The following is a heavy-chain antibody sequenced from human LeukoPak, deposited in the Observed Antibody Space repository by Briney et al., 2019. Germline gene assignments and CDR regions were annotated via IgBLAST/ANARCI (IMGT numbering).Heavy chain of an antibody. CDR1: GFTFSSYW. V-gene: IGHV3-23*01. CDR2: ISGSGGST. Sequence: SGGSLRLSCAASGFTFSSYWMSWVRQAPGKGLEWVSAISGSGGSTYYADSVKGRFTISRDNSKNTLYLQMNSLRAEDTAVYYCAKTPPYDSSGYYYWGQGTLATVSS. J-gene: IGHJ4*02. D-gene: IGHD3-22*01. CDR3: AKTPPYDSSGYYY.